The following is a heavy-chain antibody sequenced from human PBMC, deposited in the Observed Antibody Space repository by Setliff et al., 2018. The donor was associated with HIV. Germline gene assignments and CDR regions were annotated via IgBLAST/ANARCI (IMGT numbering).Heavy chain of an antibody. CDR2: ISGSGGST. J-gene: IGHJ6*02. CDR3: AKPLTQWGVSPYHYAVDV. D-gene: IGHD1-26*01. Sequence: PGGSLRLSCAASGFTFSSYAMSWVRQAPGKGLEWVSAISGSGGSTYYADSVKGRFTISTDNSKNTLYLQKNSLRAEDTAVYYCAKPLTQWGVSPYHYAVDVWGQGTTVTVSS. CDR1: GFTFSSYA. V-gene: IGHV3-23*01.